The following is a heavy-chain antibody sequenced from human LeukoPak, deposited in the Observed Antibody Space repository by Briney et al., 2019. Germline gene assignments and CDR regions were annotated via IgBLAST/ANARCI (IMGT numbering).Heavy chain of an antibody. D-gene: IGHD6-19*01. CDR1: GFTVSSNH. V-gene: IGHV3-53*01. Sequence: GGSLRLSCAASGFTVSSNHMSWVRQAPGKGLEWVSVVDRGGDTFYADSVKGRFTISRDNSKNTLYLQMNSLRAEDTAVYYCARAPIYSSGWYGDYWGQGTLVTVSS. J-gene: IGHJ4*02. CDR2: VDRGGDT. CDR3: ARAPIYSSGWYGDY.